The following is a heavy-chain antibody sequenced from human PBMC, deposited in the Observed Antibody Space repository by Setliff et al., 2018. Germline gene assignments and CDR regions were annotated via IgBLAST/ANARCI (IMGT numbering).Heavy chain of an antibody. CDR2: IHYNGNL. V-gene: IGHV4-39*01. CDR1: GGSISSSSYY. J-gene: IGHJ3*02. CDR3: ARRPTGPGAPFDI. Sequence: PSETLSLTCAVSGGSISSSSYYWGWIRQSPGEGLEWIANIHYNGNLYYNPSLKNQATISMHTSKIQFSLKLISVTAADTALYFCARRPTGPGAPFDIWGHGTMVTVSS. D-gene: IGHD3-10*01.